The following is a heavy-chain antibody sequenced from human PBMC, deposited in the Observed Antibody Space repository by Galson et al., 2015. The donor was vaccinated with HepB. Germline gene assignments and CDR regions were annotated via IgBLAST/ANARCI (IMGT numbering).Heavy chain of an antibody. Sequence: SLRLSCAASGFNFNYYAMHWVRQAPGRGLECISGITNDGVGTNYADSVNGRFTISRDNARKSLNLQVTSLRPEDTALYYCVKEDILSGFSVGSFHVWGQGTMVTVSS. D-gene: IGHD3-9*01. J-gene: IGHJ3*01. CDR1: GFNFNYYA. CDR3: VKEDILSGFSVGSFHV. V-gene: IGHV3-64D*06. CDR2: ITNDGVGT.